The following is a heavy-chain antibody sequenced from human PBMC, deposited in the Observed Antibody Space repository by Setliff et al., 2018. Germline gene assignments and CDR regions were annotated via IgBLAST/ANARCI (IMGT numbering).Heavy chain of an antibody. J-gene: IGHJ5*02. V-gene: IGHV2-70*04. Sequence: SGPTLVNPTETLTLTCTFSGFSLSTSTVRVSWIRQPPGKALEWLARIDWDDEKFYSTSLKTSLTISKDTSKNQVILTMTNMDPADTATYYCARTVGDSSVWYDGDWFDPWGQGTLVTVSS. CDR3: ARTVGDSSVWYDGDWFDP. D-gene: IGHD6-19*01. CDR2: IDWDDEK. CDR1: GFSLSTSTVR.